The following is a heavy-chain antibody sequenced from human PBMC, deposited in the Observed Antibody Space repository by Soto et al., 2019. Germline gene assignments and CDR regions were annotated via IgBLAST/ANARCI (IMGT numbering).Heavy chain of an antibody. CDR2: IYHSGST. CDR3: ARVPGP. CDR1: GGPISSGGYS. Sequence: QLKLQESGSGRVKPSQTLSLTCAVSGGPISSGGYSWSWIRRPPGKGLEWIGYIYHSGSTYYNPSLKSRVTISVDRSKNQFSLKLSSVTAADTAVYYCARVPGPWGQGTLVTVSS. J-gene: IGHJ5*02. V-gene: IGHV4-30-2*01.